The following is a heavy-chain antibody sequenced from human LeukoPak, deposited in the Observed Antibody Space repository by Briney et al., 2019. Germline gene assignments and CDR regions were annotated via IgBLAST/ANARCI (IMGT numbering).Heavy chain of an antibody. CDR2: ISSSSSYI. CDR1: GFTFSSYW. D-gene: IGHD2-2*01. CDR3: ARDGGYQLLLKFDP. Sequence: GGSLRLSCAASGFTFSSYWMSWVRQAPGKGLEWVSSISSSSSYIYYADSVKGRFTISGDNAKNSLYLQMNSLRAEDTAVYYCARDGGYQLLLKFDPWGQGTLVTVSS. J-gene: IGHJ5*02. V-gene: IGHV3-21*01.